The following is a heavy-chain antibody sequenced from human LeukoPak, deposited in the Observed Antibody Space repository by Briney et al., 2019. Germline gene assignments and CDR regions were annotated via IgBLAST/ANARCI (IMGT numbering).Heavy chain of an antibody. J-gene: IGHJ4*02. CDR3: ARDEGVYGSGSYDY. D-gene: IGHD3-10*01. CDR1: GGSFSGYY. V-gene: IGHV4-34*01. CDR2: INHSGST. Sequence: ASETLSLTCAVYGGSFSGYYWSWIRQPPGKGLEWIGEINHSGSTNYNPSLKSRVTISVDTSKNQFSLKLSSVTAADTAVYYCARDEGVYGSGSYDYWGQGTLVTVSS.